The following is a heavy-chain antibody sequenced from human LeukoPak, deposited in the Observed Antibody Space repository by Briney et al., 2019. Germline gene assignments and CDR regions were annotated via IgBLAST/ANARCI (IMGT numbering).Heavy chain of an antibody. CDR1: GGPISSGGHY. D-gene: IGHD2-15*01. Sequence: SETLSLTCTVSGGPISSGGHYWTWIRQPPGKGLEWIGSIYHSGSTYYNPSLKSRVTISVDTSKNQFSLKLSSVTAADTAAYYCARVGPLGYCSGGSCYSARHWFDPWGQGTLVTVSS. V-gene: IGHV4-39*07. CDR2: IYHSGST. CDR3: ARVGPLGYCSGGSCYSARHWFDP. J-gene: IGHJ5*02.